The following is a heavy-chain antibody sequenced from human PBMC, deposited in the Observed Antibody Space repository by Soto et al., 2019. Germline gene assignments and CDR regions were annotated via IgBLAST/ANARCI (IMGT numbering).Heavy chain of an antibody. Sequence: ASVKVSCTASGYTFTGYYMHWVLQAAGQGLEWMGWINPNSGGTNYAQKFQGRVTMTRDTSLSTAYMELSRLRSDDTAVYYCATSHGVGATTVAFDIWGQGTMVTVSS. V-gene: IGHV1-2*02. CDR2: INPNSGGT. CDR3: ATSHGVGATTVAFDI. CDR1: GYTFTGYY. J-gene: IGHJ3*02. D-gene: IGHD1-26*01.